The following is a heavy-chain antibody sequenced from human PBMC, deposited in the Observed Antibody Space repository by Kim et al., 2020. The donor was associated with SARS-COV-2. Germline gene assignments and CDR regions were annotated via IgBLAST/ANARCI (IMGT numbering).Heavy chain of an antibody. V-gene: IGHV6-1*01. D-gene: IGHD2-8*01. Sequence: SQTLSLTCAISGDSVSSNSAAWNWIRQSPSRGLEWPGRTYYRSKWYNDYAVSVKSRITINPDTSKNQFSLQLNSVTPEDTAVYYCARDSSPVIVLMVYAPLYGMDVWGQGTTVTVSS. CDR3: ARDSSPVIVLMVYAPLYGMDV. J-gene: IGHJ6*02. CDR2: TYYRSKWYN. CDR1: GDSVSSNSAA.